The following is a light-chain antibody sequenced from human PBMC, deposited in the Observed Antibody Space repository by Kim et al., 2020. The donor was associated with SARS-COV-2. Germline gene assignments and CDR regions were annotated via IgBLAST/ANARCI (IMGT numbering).Light chain of an antibody. CDR2: LNSAGSH. V-gene: IGLV4-69*01. CDR1: SGHSNYA. CDR3: QTWGSGIVV. J-gene: IGLJ2*01. Sequence: SVKLTCTLSSGHSNYAIAWHQQQPEKGPRFLMKLNSAGSHTKGDGIPDRFSGSSSGAERYLTISSLQSGDEADYYCQTWGSGIVVFGGGTQLTVL.